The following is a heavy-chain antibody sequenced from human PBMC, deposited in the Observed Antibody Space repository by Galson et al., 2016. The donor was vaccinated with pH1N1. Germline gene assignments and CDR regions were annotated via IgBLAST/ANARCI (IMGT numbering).Heavy chain of an antibody. V-gene: IGHV3-7*03. CDR3: VKLDSSGYYYGRFDS. J-gene: IGHJ4*02. CDR1: GFTLSSYW. Sequence: SLRLSCAASGFTLSSYWMSWVRQAPGKGLEWVANINQDGNKKYYVDSVKGRFTISRDNSKNTLYLQTNSLRAEDTAIYYCVKLDSSGYYYGRFDSWGQGTLVTVSS. CDR2: INQDGNKK. D-gene: IGHD3-22*01.